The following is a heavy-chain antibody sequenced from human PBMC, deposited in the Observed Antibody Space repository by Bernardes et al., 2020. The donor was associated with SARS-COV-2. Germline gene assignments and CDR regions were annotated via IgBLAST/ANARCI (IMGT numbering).Heavy chain of an antibody. V-gene: IGHV1-46*01. CDR3: ARAGIVGATLDY. D-gene: IGHD1-26*01. Sequence: ASMKVSCKASGYTFTSYYMHWVRQAPGQGLEWMGIINPSGGSTSYAQKFQGRVTMTRDTSTSTVYMELSSLRSEDTAVYYCARAGIVGATLDYWGQGTLVTVSS. CDR2: INPSGGST. CDR1: GYTFTSYY. J-gene: IGHJ4*02.